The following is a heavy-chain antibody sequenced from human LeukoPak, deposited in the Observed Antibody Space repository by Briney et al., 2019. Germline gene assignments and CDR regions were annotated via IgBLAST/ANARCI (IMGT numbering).Heavy chain of an antibody. CDR2: INPNSGGT. J-gene: IGHJ4*02. Sequence: ASVKVSCKASGGTFSSYAISWVRQAPGQGLEWMGWINPNSGGTNYAQKFQGRVTMTRDTSISTAYMELSRLRSDDTAVYYCASGDGYNAFDYWGQGTLVTVSS. CDR3: ASGDGYNAFDY. D-gene: IGHD5-24*01. CDR1: GGTFSSYA. V-gene: IGHV1-2*02.